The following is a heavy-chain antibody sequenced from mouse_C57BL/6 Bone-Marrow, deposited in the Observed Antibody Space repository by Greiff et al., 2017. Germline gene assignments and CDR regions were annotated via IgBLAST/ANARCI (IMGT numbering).Heavy chain of an antibody. V-gene: IGHV1-81*01. CDR2: IYPRSGNT. Sequence: QVQLQQSGAELARPGASVKLSCKASGYTFTSYGISWVKQRTGQGLEWIGEIYPRSGNTYYNEKFKGKATLTADKSSSTAYMELRSLTSEDSAVYFCASRYYDGSSYYYWGQGTTLTVSS. J-gene: IGHJ2*01. CDR1: GYTFTSYG. D-gene: IGHD1-1*01. CDR3: ASRYYDGSSYYY.